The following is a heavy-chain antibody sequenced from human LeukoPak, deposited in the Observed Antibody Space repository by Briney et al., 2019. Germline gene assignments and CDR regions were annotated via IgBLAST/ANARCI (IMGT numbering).Heavy chain of an antibody. D-gene: IGHD6-19*01. CDR2: IYPGDSDT. CDR3: ARQEQQWLVVGY. V-gene: IGHV5-51*01. J-gene: IGHJ4*02. CDR1: GSRFTTYW. Sequence: GEPLEISLQGPGSRFTTYWIGWVRQMHGKGLEWIRIIYPGDSDTRYSPPFQGQVTISADKSISTAYLQWSSLKASDTAMYYCARQEQQWLVVGYWGQGTLVTVSS.